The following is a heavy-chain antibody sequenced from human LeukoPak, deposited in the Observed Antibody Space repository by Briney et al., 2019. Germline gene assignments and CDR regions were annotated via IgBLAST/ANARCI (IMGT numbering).Heavy chain of an antibody. D-gene: IGHD6-19*01. J-gene: IGHJ4*02. CDR2: INHSGST. CDR1: GGSISGYY. Sequence: SETLSLTCTVSGGSISGYYWSWIRQPPGKGLEWIGEINHSGSTNYNPSLKSRVTISVDTSKNQFSLKLSSVTAADTAVYYCARHIAVAGPFDYWGQGTLVTVSS. CDR3: ARHIAVAGPFDY. V-gene: IGHV4-34*01.